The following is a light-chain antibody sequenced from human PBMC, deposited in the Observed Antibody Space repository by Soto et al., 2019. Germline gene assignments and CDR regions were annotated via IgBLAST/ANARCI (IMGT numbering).Light chain of an antibody. J-gene: IGKJ2*01. CDR1: QSDTFY. CDR3: QQRGTWPPT. Sequence: EIVLTQSPATQSLSPGQRATLSCRASQSDTFYLAWYQQKPGQAPRLLIYDTSNRATGIPARFSGSGSGTEFTLTISSLEPGDFAVYYCQQRGTWPPTFGQGTKLEIK. V-gene: IGKV3-11*01. CDR2: DTS.